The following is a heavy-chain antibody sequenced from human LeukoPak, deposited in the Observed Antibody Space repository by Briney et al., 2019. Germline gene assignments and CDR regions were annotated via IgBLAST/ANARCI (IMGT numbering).Heavy chain of an antibody. CDR3: AKVGGSYWFDY. CDR2: ISGSGGST. CDR1: GFTFSSYA. D-gene: IGHD1-26*01. J-gene: IGHJ4*02. Sequence: GGTLRLSCAAFGFTFSSYAMSWVRQAPGKGLEWVSAISGSGGSTYYADSVKGRFTISRDNSKNTPYLQMNSLRAEDTAVYYCAKVGGSYWFDYWGQGTLVTVSS. V-gene: IGHV3-23*01.